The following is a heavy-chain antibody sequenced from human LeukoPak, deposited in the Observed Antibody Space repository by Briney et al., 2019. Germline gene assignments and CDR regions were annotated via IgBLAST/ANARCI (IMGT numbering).Heavy chain of an antibody. CDR1: GGTFSSYA. CDR2: IIPILGIA. V-gene: IGHV1-69*04. J-gene: IGHJ4*02. CDR3: ARALGRYSGYDFGY. D-gene: IGHD5-12*01. Sequence: GASVKVSCKASGGTFSSYAISWVRQAPGQGLEWMGRIIPILGIANYAQKFQGRVTITADKSTSTAHMELSSLRSEDTAVYYCARALGRYSGYDFGYWGQGTLVTVSS.